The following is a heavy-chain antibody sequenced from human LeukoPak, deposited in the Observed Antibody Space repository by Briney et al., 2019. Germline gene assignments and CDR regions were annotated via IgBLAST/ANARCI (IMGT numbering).Heavy chain of an antibody. V-gene: IGHV3-23*01. CDR2: ISGGGGA. CDR3: AKSFAGAVAGSRGLDY. D-gene: IGHD6-19*01. Sequence: GGSLTLSCAASGLTFSSYAMSWVRQAPGKGLEWGSAISGGGGAYYADSVKGRITISRHNSKNTLYLQMNSLRAEDTAIYYCAKSFAGAVAGSRGLDYWGQGTLVTVSS. CDR1: GLTFSSYA. J-gene: IGHJ4*02.